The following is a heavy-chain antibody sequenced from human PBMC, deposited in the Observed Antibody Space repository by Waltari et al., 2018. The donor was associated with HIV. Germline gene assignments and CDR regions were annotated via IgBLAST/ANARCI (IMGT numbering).Heavy chain of an antibody. CDR1: GGSISSSSYY. V-gene: IGHV4-39*01. CDR3: ARRYTMIVVAWDAFDI. Sequence: QLQLQESGPGLVKPSETLSLTCTVSGGSISSSSYYWGWVRQPPGKGLEWIGSIYYSGSTYYNPSLKSRVTISVDTSKNQFSLKLSSVTAADTAVYYCARRYTMIVVAWDAFDIWGQGTMVTVSS. J-gene: IGHJ3*02. CDR2: IYYSGST. D-gene: IGHD3-22*01.